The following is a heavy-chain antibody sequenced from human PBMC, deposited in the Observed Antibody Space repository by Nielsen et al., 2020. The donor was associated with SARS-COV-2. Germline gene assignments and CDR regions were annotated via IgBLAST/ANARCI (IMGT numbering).Heavy chain of an antibody. Sequence: LRPSCTVSGGSISSGGYYWSWIRHHPGKGLEWIGYIYFSGRTCYNPSLKSRVTISVDTSKNQFSLSLRSVTAADTAVYYCARESSGYDHYNYGMDVWGQGTTVTVSS. CDR2: IYFSGRT. CDR3: ARESSGYDHYNYGMDV. J-gene: IGHJ6*02. V-gene: IGHV4-31*03. D-gene: IGHD5-12*01. CDR1: GGSISSGGYY.